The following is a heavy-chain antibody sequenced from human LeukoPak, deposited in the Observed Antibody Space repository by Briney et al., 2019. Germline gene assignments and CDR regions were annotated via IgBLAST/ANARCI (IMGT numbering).Heavy chain of an antibody. CDR2: ISSDGSNK. V-gene: IGHV3-30*18. CDR3: AKARRLRYFNWSD. Sequence: GGSLRLSCAASGFTFSSYGMHWVRQAPGKGLEWVAVISSDGSNKHYADSVKGRFTISRDNSKNTLYLQMNSLRAEDTAVYYCAKARRLRYFNWSDWGQGTLVTVSS. D-gene: IGHD3-9*01. CDR1: GFTFSSYG. J-gene: IGHJ4*02.